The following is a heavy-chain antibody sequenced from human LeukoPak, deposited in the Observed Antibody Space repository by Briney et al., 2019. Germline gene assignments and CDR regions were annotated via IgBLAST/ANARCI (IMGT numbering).Heavy chain of an antibody. CDR2: IRSDANNK. Sequence: GGSLRLSCAASGFNFRNYDMHWVRQAPGKGLEWVASIRSDANNKYYADSVKGRFTISRDNAKNTLFLQMNSLRAEDTAVYYCARAYYFDTTGHDSDALDIWGRGTMDTVSS. J-gene: IGHJ3*02. D-gene: IGHD3-22*01. V-gene: IGHV3-33*01. CDR3: ARAYYFDTTGHDSDALDI. CDR1: GFNFRNYD.